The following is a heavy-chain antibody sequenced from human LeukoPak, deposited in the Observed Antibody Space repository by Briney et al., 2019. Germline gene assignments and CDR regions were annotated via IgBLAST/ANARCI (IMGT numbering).Heavy chain of an antibody. Sequence: SETLSLTCTVSGGSISRGDYYWSWIRQPPGKGLEWIGYIYYSGSTYYNPSLKSRVAISLDTSKNQFSLQLISVTAADTAVYYCARTHGILGATFFDYWGQGTLVTVSS. V-gene: IGHV4-30-4*08. CDR2: IYYSGST. D-gene: IGHD1-26*01. J-gene: IGHJ4*02. CDR1: GGSISRGDYY. CDR3: ARTHGILGATFFDY.